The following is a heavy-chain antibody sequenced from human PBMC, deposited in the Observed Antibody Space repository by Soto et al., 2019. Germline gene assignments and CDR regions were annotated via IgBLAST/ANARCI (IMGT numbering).Heavy chain of an antibody. CDR3: ARGGKSNYYDSSGYH. J-gene: IGHJ4*02. CDR1: GGTFSSYA. Sequence: QVQLVQSGAEVKKPGSSVKVSCKASGGTFSSYAISWVRQAPGQGLEWMGGIIPIFGTANYAQKCQGRVTITADESTSKAYLELSSLRSEDTAVYYCARGGKSNYYDSSGYHWGQGTLVTVSS. V-gene: IGHV1-69*01. CDR2: IIPIFGTA. D-gene: IGHD3-22*01.